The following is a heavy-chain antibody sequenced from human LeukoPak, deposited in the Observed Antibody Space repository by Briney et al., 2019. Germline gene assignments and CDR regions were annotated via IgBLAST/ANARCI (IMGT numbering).Heavy chain of an antibody. CDR2: IYYSGST. V-gene: IGHV4-59*08. D-gene: IGHD3-10*01. CDR1: GGSISSYY. CDR3: AGHFYRSGSYALDY. Sequence: SETLSLTCTVSGGSISSYYWSWIRQPPGKGLEWIGYIYYSGSTNYNPSLKSRVTISVDTSKNQFSLKLSSVTAADTAVYYCAGHFYRSGSYALDYWGQGTLVSVSS. J-gene: IGHJ4*02.